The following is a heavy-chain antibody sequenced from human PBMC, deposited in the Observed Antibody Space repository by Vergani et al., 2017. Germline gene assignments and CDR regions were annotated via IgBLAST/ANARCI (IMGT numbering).Heavy chain of an antibody. CDR2: IIPILGIA. Sequence: QVQLVQSGAEVKKPGSSVKVSYKASGGTFSSYTISWVRQAPGQGLEWMGRIIPILGIANYAQKFQGRVTITADKSTSTAYMELSSLRSEDTAVYYCARDPSAAGFDAFDIWGQGTMVTVSS. CDR1: GGTFSSYT. D-gene: IGHD3-10*01. CDR3: ARDPSAAGFDAFDI. V-gene: IGHV1-69*08. J-gene: IGHJ3*02.